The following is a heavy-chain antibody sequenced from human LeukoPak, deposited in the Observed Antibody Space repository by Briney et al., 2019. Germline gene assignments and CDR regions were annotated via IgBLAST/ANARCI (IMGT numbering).Heavy chain of an antibody. Sequence: PSETLSLTCAVYGGSFSGYYWSWIRQPPGKGLEWIGEINHSGSTNYNPSLKSRVTISVDTSKNQFSQKLSSVTAADTAVYYCARLPYYYDSSGYYYPGGYNYWGQGTLVTVSS. CDR1: GGSFSGYY. D-gene: IGHD3-22*01. V-gene: IGHV4-34*01. CDR2: INHSGST. J-gene: IGHJ4*02. CDR3: ARLPYYYDSSGYYYPGGYNY.